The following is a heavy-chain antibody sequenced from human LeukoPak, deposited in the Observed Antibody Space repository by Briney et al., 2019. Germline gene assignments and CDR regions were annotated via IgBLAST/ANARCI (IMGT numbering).Heavy chain of an antibody. Sequence: GGSLRLSCAASGLDVSSNYLTWVRQAPGKGLEWVSILFSGGSTFFSDSVKGRFTVSRDHSNNTVYLQMSSLRVEDTALYFCARGISGSRAYFDYWGLGTLVTVSS. CDR1: GLDVSSNY. D-gene: IGHD3-22*01. CDR2: LFSGGST. V-gene: IGHV3-66*01. J-gene: IGHJ4*02. CDR3: ARGISGSRAYFDY.